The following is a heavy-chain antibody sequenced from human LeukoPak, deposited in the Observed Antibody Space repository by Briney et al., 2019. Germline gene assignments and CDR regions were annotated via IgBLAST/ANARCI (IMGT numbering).Heavy chain of an antibody. J-gene: IGHJ5*02. CDR2: INANSGGT. Sequence: GASVKVSCKASGYTFTGYYIHWVRQAPGQGLKCMGWINANSGGTNYTQKFQGRVTMTRDTSISTAYMELSRLRSDDTAVYYCATQASPRENWFDPWGQGTLVTVSS. D-gene: IGHD1-26*01. CDR3: ATQASPRENWFDP. CDR1: GYTFTGYY. V-gene: IGHV1-2*02.